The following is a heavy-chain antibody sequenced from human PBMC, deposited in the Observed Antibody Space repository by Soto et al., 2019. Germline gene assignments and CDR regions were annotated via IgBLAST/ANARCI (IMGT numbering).Heavy chain of an antibody. J-gene: IGHJ6*02. CDR1: GGSINSYY. V-gene: IGHV4-59*12. CDR2: IYGPGTT. Sequence: SETLSLTCTVSGGSINSYYWSWIRQPPGKGLEWIGYIYGPGTTNYSPSLKSRVAMSVDTSKNQFSLKLNSVTAADTAVYFCARDRTRPPGMVRSNDYCYRKDVWGQGTTVIVSS. CDR3: ARDRTRPPGMVRSNDYCYRKDV. D-gene: IGHD3-10*01.